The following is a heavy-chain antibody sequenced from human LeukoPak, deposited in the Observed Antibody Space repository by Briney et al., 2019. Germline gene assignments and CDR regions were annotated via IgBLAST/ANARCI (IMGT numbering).Heavy chain of an antibody. CDR1: GFRFSSYA. CDR2: ISGSGVST. D-gene: IGHD1-14*01. V-gene: IGHV3-23*01. J-gene: IGHJ2*01. CDR3: VQLLDDNPIRWYFGL. Sequence: GGSLRLSCAASGFRFSSYAMSWVRQAPGKGLEWVSAISGSGVSTYYADSVKGRFTVSRDNSKNTLYLQMNSLRAEDTAVYYCVQLLDDNPIRWYFGLWGRGTLVTVSS.